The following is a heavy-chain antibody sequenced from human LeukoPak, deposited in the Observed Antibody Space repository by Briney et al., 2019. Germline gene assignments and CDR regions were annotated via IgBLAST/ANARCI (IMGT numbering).Heavy chain of an antibody. Sequence: ASVKVSCKASGYTFTSYDVNWVRQATGQGLEWMGWMNPNSGNTGYAQKFQGRVTITRNTSISTAYMELSSLRSEDTAVYYCARGQPKDWFDPWGQGTLVTVSS. CDR2: MNPNSGNT. V-gene: IGHV1-8*03. D-gene: IGHD1-14*01. J-gene: IGHJ5*02. CDR1: GYTFTSYD. CDR3: ARGQPKDWFDP.